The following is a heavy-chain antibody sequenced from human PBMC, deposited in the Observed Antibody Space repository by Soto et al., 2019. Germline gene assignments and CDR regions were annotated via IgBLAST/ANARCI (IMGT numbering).Heavy chain of an antibody. D-gene: IGHD5-18*01. V-gene: IGHV3-74*03. Sequence: GGSLRLCCAASGFTFRTSWMYWVRQPPGKGLVWVSRINDDGSTTTYADSVKGRFTISRDNSKNTLYLQMNSLRAEDTAVYYCARDMDTAMEWDYSGQGTLVTVSS. J-gene: IGHJ4*02. CDR2: INDDGSTT. CDR3: ARDMDTAMEWDY. CDR1: GFTFRTSW.